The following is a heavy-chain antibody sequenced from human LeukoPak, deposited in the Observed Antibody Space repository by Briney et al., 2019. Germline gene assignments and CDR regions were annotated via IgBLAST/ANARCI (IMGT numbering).Heavy chain of an antibody. Sequence: SETLSLTCTVSDFSISSGYYWDWIRQPPGKGLEWIGSIYHSGSTYYNPSLKSRVTISVDTSNNQFSLKLSSVTAADTAVYYCARDRGSQPFIDYWGQGTLVTVSS. CDR2: IYHSGST. J-gene: IGHJ4*02. CDR3: ARDRGSQPFIDY. D-gene: IGHD1-26*01. V-gene: IGHV4-38-2*02. CDR1: DFSISSGYY.